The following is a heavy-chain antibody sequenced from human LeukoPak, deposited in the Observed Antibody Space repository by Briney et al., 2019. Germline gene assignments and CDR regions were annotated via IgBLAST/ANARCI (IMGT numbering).Heavy chain of an antibody. CDR3: ATDRTAMATKPAFDI. Sequence: PSETLSLTCTVSGGSISSSSYYWGWIRQPPGKGLEWIGSIYYSGSTYYNPSHKSRVTISVDTSKNQFSLKLSSVTAADTAVYYCATDRTAMATKPAFDIWGQGTMVTVSS. D-gene: IGHD5-18*01. V-gene: IGHV4-39*01. CDR2: IYYSGST. CDR1: GGSISSSSYY. J-gene: IGHJ3*02.